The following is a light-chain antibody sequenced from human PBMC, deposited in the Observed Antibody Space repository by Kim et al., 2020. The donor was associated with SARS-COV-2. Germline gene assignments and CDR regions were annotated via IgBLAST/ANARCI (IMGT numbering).Light chain of an antibody. J-gene: IGLJ2*01. CDR3: QAWDSNTEGEV. V-gene: IGLV3-1*01. CDR2: QDA. CDR1: KLGDKY. Sequence: SYELTQPPSVSVSPGQTASITCSGDKLGDKYTCWYQQKPGQSPVLVIYQDAKRPSGIPERFSGSNSGNTATLTISGTQAMDEADYYCQAWDSNTEGEVFGGGTQLTVL.